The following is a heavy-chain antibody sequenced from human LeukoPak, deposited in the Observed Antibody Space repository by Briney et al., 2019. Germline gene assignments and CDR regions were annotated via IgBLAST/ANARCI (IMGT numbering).Heavy chain of an antibody. CDR3: ARHLGYSGYDFGVFDY. Sequence: SETLSLTCTVSGGSISSYYWSWIRQPPGKGLEWIGYIYYSGSTNYDPSPKSRVTISVDTSKNQFSLKLSSVTAADTAVYYCARHLGYSGYDFGVFDYWGQGTLVTVSS. D-gene: IGHD5-12*01. V-gene: IGHV4-59*08. CDR1: GGSISSYY. J-gene: IGHJ4*02. CDR2: IYYSGST.